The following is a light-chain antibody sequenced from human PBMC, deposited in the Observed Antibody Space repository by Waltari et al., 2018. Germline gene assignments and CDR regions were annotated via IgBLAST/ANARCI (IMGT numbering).Light chain of an antibody. Sequence: DIVLTQSPASLSVSLGERATITCTSSQSVSFLSREKNFLAWYQQKSRQTPKLLIYWAGVRESGVPDRFSGSGSGTKFTLTISSLQAEDAAVYYCQQYSTRPFTFGPGTTVEI. CDR1: QSVSFLSREKNF. V-gene: IGKV4-1*01. CDR2: WAG. J-gene: IGKJ3*01. CDR3: QQYSTRPFT.